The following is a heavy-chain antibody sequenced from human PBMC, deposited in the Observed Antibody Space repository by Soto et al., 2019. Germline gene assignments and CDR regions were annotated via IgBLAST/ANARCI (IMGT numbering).Heavy chain of an antibody. CDR3: ARDIALQHYYYYGMDV. V-gene: IGHV3-30-3*01. CDR2: ISYDGSNK. J-gene: IGHJ6*02. D-gene: IGHD6-13*01. Sequence: QVQLVESGGGVVQPGRSLRLSCAASGFTFSSYAMHWVRQAPGKGLEWVAVISYDGSNKYYADSVKGRFTISRDNSKTTLYLQMNSLRAEDTAVYYCARDIALQHYYYYGMDVWGQGTTVTVSS. CDR1: GFTFSSYA.